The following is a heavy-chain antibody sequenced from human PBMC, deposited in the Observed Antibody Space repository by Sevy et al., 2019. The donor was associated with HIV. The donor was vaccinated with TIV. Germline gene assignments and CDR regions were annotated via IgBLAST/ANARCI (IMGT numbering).Heavy chain of an antibody. CDR2: IYHSGST. J-gene: IGHJ3*02. D-gene: IGHD3-22*01. V-gene: IGHV4-38-2*02. Sequence: SETLSLTCTVSGYSISSGYYWGWIRQPPGKGLEWIGSIYHSGSTYYNPSLKRRVTISVDTSKNPFSLQLSSVTAADTAVYYCASEYTMIVEKSAFDIWGQGTMVTVSS. CDR3: ASEYTMIVEKSAFDI. CDR1: GYSISSGYY.